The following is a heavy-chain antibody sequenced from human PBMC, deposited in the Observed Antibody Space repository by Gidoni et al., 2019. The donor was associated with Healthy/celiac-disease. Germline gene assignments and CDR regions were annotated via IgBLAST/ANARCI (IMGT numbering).Heavy chain of an antibody. CDR2: INHSGST. J-gene: IGHJ5*02. Sequence: QVQLQQWGAGLLTPSETLSLTCAVYGGSVRGYYGSWIRQPPGKGLEWIGEINHSGSTNYTPSLKSRVTISVATSKNQFSLKLSSVTAADTAVYYCARGGTRGGAYVYNWFDPWGQGTLVTVSS. V-gene: IGHV4-34*01. CDR1: GGSVRGYY. CDR3: ARGGTRGGAYVYNWFDP. D-gene: IGHD2-21*01.